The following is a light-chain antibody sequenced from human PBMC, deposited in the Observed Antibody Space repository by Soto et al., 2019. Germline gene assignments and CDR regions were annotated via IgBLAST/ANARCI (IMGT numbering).Light chain of an antibody. J-gene: IGLJ3*02. V-gene: IGLV2-14*01. CDR2: EVS. CDR1: SSDVGGYNY. CDR3: FSYTTSSTLV. Sequence: QSALTQPASVSGSPGQSITISCTVTSSDVGGYNYVSWYQQHPAKAPKLMIYEVSNRPSGVSHRFSGSKSGNTASLTISGLQAEDEADYYCFSYTTSSTLVFGGGTKLTVL.